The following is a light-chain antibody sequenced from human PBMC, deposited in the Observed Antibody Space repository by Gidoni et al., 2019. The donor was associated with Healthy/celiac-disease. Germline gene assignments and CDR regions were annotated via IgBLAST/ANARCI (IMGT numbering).Light chain of an antibody. CDR2: GAS. J-gene: IGKJ1*01. CDR3: QQYGSSSWT. CDR1: QSVSSSY. Sequence: DIVLTQSPGTLSLAPGERATIPCRASQSVSSSYLAWYQQKPGQAPRLLIYGASSRAPGIPNRISSSGYGTDFTLTISRLEPEDFAVYYCQQYGSSSWTFXXXTKVEIK. V-gene: IGKV3-20*01.